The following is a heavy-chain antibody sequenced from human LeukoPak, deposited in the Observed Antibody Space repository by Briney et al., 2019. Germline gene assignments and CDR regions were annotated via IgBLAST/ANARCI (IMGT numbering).Heavy chain of an antibody. J-gene: IGHJ4*02. V-gene: IGHV4-39*07. D-gene: IGHD3-22*01. CDR1: GGSISTSNYY. CDR3: ASMIDYFDY. Sequence: PSETLSLTCTVSGGSISTSNYYWGWIRQPPGKGLEWIGNIFYSGSTYYGPSLKSRLTISLDTSRNQFSLKLNSVTAADTAVYYCASMIDYFDYWGQGTLVTVSS. CDR2: IFYSGST.